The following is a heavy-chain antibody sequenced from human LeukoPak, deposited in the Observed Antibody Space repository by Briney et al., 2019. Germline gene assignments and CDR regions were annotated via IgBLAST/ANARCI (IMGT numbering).Heavy chain of an antibody. J-gene: IGHJ4*02. CDR1: GDTVSSNIAA. CDR2: TYYRSKWNN. D-gene: IGHD2-15*01. V-gene: IGHV6-1*01. CDR3: ARDLCSGGSCYWRLDY. Sequence: SQTLSLTCAISGDTVSSNIAAWNWIRQSPSRGLEWLGRTYYRSKWNNDYAVSVKSRISINPDTSKNQFSLQLNSVTPEDTAVYYCARDLCSGGSCYWRLDYWGQGTLVTVPS.